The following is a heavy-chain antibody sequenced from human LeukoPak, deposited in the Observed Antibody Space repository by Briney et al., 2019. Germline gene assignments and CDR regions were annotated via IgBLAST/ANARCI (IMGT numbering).Heavy chain of an antibody. V-gene: IGHV3-30-3*01. CDR2: ISYDGSNK. D-gene: IGHD1-14*01. CDR1: GFTFSSYA. J-gene: IGHJ4*02. Sequence: GGSLRLSCAASGFTFSSYAMHWVRQAPGKGLEWVAVISYDGSNKYYADSVKGRFTISRDNSKNTLYLQMNSLRAEDTAVYYCAKDREPHWGQGTLVTVSS. CDR3: AKDREPH.